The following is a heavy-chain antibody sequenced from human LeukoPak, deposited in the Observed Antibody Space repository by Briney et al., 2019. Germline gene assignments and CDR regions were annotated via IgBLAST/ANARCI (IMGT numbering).Heavy chain of an antibody. Sequence: ASVKVFCKTSGHTFTRYDISWVGQAPGQGLEWMGWISGYNGNTNYAQKFQGRVNMTTDTSTSTAYMELRSLRSDDTAVYYCARDCSGGSCHFDYRGQGTLVTVPS. CDR3: ARDCSGGSCHFDY. CDR2: ISGYNGNT. J-gene: IGHJ4*02. CDR1: GHTFTRYD. V-gene: IGHV1-18*04. D-gene: IGHD2-15*01.